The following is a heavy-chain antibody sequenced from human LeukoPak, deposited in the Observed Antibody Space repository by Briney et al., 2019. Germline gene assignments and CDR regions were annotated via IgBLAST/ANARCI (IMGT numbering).Heavy chain of an antibody. V-gene: IGHV3-7*01. J-gene: IGHJ4*02. CDR3: ARVGYSGWNLEY. D-gene: IGHD5-12*01. Sequence: GGSLRLSCAASGFTFRSYWMSWVRQAPGKGLEWVANINQAGSVQYYVDSVKGRFTISRDDAKNSLYVQMNSLRDEDMAVYYCARVGYSGWNLEYWGQGTLVTVSS. CDR2: INQAGSVQ. CDR1: GFTFRSYW.